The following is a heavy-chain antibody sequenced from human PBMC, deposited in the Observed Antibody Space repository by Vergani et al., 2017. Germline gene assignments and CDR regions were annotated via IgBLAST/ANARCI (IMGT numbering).Heavy chain of an antibody. V-gene: IGHV1-2*04. D-gene: IGHD1-26*01. CDR3: ARDRGGGYVRWYFDL. CDR1: GYTFTGHY. CDR2: INPNSGGT. Sequence: QVRLVQSGAEVKKPGASVKVSCKASGYTFTGHYMHWVRQAPGQGLEWVGWINPNSGGTNYAQKFQGWVTMTRETSISTAYMELSRLRSDDTAVYYCARDRGGGYVRWYFDLWGRGTLVTVSS. J-gene: IGHJ2*01.